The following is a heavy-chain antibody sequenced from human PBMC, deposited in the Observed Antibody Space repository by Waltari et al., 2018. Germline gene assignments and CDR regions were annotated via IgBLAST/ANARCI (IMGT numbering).Heavy chain of an antibody. D-gene: IGHD3-16*01. J-gene: IGHJ5*02. CDR1: GFTFSSYE. V-gene: IGHV3-48*03. CDR3: ARTTRGGTGFDP. CDR2: ISSSGSTI. Sequence: EVQLVESGGGLVQPGGSLRLSCAASGFTFSSYELNWVRQAPGEGRGWVSYISSSGSTIYYADSVKGRFTISRDNAKNSLYLQMNSLRAEDTAVYYCARTTRGGTGFDPWGQGTLVIVSS.